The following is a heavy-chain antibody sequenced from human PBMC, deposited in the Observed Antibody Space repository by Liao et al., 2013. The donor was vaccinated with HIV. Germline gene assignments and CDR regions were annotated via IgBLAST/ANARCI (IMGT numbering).Heavy chain of an antibody. CDR3: ARLSPYDFWSGSTPYDY. Sequence: QVQLQQWGAGLLKPSETLSLTCAVYGGSFSGYYWSWIRQPPGKGLEWIGSIYYSGSPYYNPSLKSRVTISLDTSKNQFSLKLSSVTAADTAVYYCARLSPYDFWSGSTPYDYWGQGTLVTVSS. J-gene: IGHJ4*02. CDR1: GGSFSGYY. V-gene: IGHV4-34*01. CDR2: IYYSGSP. D-gene: IGHD3-3*01.